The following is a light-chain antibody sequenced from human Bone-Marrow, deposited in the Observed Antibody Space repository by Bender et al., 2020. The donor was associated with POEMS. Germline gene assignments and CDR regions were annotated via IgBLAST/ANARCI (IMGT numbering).Light chain of an antibody. J-gene: IGLJ1*01. CDR3: ATWDDSLTGPV. Sequence: QSALTQPASVSGSPGQSITISCTGTSSDVGGYNYVSWYQQHPGKAPKLVIYDVSNRPSGVSNRFSGSKSGSTASLTISGLQAEDEADYYCATWDDSLTGPVFGTGTVVTVL. CDR2: DVS. V-gene: IGLV2-14*01. CDR1: SSDVGGYNY.